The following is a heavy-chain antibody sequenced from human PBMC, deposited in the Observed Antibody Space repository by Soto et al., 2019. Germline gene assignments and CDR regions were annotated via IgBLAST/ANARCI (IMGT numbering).Heavy chain of an antibody. CDR1: GYTFTGYY. V-gene: IGHV1-69*13. J-gene: IGHJ6*02. Sequence: ASVKVSCKASGYTFTGYYMHWVRQAPGQGLEWMGGIIPIFGTANYAQKFQGRVTITADESTSTAYMELSSLRSEDTAVYYCARGIAARRGYYYYYGMDVWGQGTTVTVSS. D-gene: IGHD6-6*01. CDR2: IIPIFGTA. CDR3: ARGIAARRGYYYYYGMDV.